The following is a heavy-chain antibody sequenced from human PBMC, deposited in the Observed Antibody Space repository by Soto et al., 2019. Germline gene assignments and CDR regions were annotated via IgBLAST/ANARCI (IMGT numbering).Heavy chain of an antibody. CDR1: GGYISTYY. D-gene: IGHD6-19*01. CDR3: ARTPGWYFDV. Sequence: PSETLSLTCNVSGGYISTYYWSWIRQPAGKGLEWIGRIHASGNTDYNPSLKSRVTMSVDTSKNQFSLRLTSLTAADTAVYYCARTPGWYFDVWGQGT. V-gene: IGHV4-4*07. CDR2: IHASGNT. J-gene: IGHJ4*02.